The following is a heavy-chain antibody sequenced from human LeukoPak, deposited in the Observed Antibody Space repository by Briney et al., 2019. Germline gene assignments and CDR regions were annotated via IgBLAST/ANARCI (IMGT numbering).Heavy chain of an antibody. V-gene: IGHV1-46*01. CDR1: GYTFTNYY. Sequence: ASVKVSCKASGYTFTNYYIHWVRQAPGQGLECMGIINPSGGSTSYAQKFQGRVTMTRDMSTSTVYMELSSLRSEDTAVYYCARDGYYYYYMDVWGKGTTVTVSS. CDR2: INPSGGST. CDR3: ARDGYYYYYMDV. J-gene: IGHJ6*03.